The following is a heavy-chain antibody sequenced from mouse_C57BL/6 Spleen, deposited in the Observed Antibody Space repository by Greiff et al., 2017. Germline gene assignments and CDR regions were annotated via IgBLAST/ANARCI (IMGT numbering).Heavy chain of an antibody. CDR3: ARGIWTTVVEGY. D-gene: IGHD1-1*01. CDR2: IHPNSGST. J-gene: IGHJ2*01. V-gene: IGHV1-64*01. Sequence: VQLQQPGAELVKSGASVKLSCKASGYTFTSYWMHWVKQRPGQGLEWIGMIHPNSGSTNYNEKCKSKATLTVDKSSSTAYMQLSSLTSEDSAVYYCARGIWTTVVEGYWGQGTTLTVSS. CDR1: GYTFTSYW.